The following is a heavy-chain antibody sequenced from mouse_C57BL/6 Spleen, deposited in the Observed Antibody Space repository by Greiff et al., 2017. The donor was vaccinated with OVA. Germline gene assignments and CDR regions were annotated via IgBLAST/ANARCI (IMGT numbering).Heavy chain of an antibody. D-gene: IGHD2-5*01. V-gene: IGHV1-64*01. CDR3: ASYSNYVSFDY. CDR1: GYTFTSYW. Sequence: QVQLQQPGAELVKPGASVKLSCKASGYTFTSYWMHWVKQRPGQGLEWIGMIHPNSGSTNYNAKFKSKATLTVDKSSSTAYMQLSSLTSEDAAVYYCASYSNYVSFDYWGQGTTLTVSS. J-gene: IGHJ2*01. CDR2: IHPNSGST.